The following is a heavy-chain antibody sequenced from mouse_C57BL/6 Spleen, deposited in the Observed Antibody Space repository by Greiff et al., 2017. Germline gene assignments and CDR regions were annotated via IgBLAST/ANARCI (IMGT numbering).Heavy chain of an antibody. Sequence: QVQLQQPGAELVKPGASVKLSCKASGYTFTSYWMHWVKQRPGQGLEWIGMIHPNSGSTNYNEKFKSKATLTVDKSSSTAYMQLSSLTSEDSAVYDGARRGGSTMGTTWAMDYWGQGTSVTVSS. V-gene: IGHV1-64*01. D-gene: IGHD2-2*01. CDR1: GYTFTSYW. CDR3: ARRGGSTMGTTWAMDY. CDR2: IHPNSGST. J-gene: IGHJ4*01.